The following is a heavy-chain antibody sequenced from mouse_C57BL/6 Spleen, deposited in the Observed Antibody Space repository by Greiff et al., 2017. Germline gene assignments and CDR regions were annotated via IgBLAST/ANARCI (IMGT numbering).Heavy chain of an antibody. V-gene: IGHV1-58*01. D-gene: IGHD2-4*01. CDR1: GFTFTSYG. CDR3: ARRADYDDAMDY. CDR2: ICIGNGYT. J-gene: IGHJ4*01. Sequence: EVQLQQSGAELVRPGSSVKMSCTTSGFTFTSYGIHWVKQRPGQGLEWIGYICIGNGYTEYNAKFKGKATLTSDTSSSTAYMQLSSLTSEDSAIYFCARRADYDDAMDYWGQGTSVTVSS.